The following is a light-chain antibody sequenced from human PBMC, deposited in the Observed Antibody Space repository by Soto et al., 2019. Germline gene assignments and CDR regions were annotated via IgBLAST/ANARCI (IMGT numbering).Light chain of an antibody. CDR2: ATS. CDR3: QQYGSSPPIT. Sequence: DIKMTQSPSSLSASVGGRVTITCRASQSISTYLIWYQQKPGKAPKLLIYATSSLQSGVPSRFSGSGSGTDFTLTISSLQPEDFATYYCQQYGSSPPITFGQGTRLEIK. V-gene: IGKV1-39*01. J-gene: IGKJ5*01. CDR1: QSISTY.